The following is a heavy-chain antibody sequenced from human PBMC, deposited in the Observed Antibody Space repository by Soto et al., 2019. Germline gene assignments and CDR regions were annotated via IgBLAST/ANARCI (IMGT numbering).Heavy chain of an antibody. Sequence: NHSETLSLTCTVSGGSVCSGSYYWSWIRQPPGKGLEWIGYIYYSGSTNYNPSLKSRVTISVDTSKNQFSLKLSSVTAADTALYYCAKGRSYYYYYGVDVWGQGTTVTVSS. CDR1: GGSVCSGSYY. CDR3: AKGRSYYYYYGVDV. V-gene: IGHV4-61*01. CDR2: IYYSGST. J-gene: IGHJ6*02.